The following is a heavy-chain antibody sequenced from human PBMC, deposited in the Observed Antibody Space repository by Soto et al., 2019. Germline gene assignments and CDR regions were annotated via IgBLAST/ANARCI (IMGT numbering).Heavy chain of an antibody. V-gene: IGHV3-21*01. CDR1: GFTFSGVS. Sequence: PEGSLRLSCEASGFTFSGVSMNWVRQVPGKGLEWVASISSGSSDTWYADSVKGRFIISRDNAQNSLFLQMNTLRPEDTAMYYCARVAYWGPGTQVTVSS. CDR2: ISSGSSDT. J-gene: IGHJ4*02. CDR3: ARVAY.